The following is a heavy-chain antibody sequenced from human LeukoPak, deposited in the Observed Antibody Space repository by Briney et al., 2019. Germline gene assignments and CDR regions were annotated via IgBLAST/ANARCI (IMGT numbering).Heavy chain of an antibody. CDR3: ARDRYYYDSSGYSILDY. J-gene: IGHJ4*02. CDR2: VYSSGST. Sequence: SETLSLTCTVSGGSISSGSYYWNWIRQPAGKGLERIVRVYSSGSTNYNPSLKSRVTMSVDTSKNQFSLKLSSVTAADTAVYYCARDRYYYDSSGYSILDYWGQGTLVTVSS. V-gene: IGHV4-61*02. D-gene: IGHD3-22*01. CDR1: GGSISSGSYY.